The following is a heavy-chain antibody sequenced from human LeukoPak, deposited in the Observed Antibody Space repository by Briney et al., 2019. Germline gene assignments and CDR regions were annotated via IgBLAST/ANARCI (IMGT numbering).Heavy chain of an antibody. D-gene: IGHD5-24*01. J-gene: IGHJ4*02. CDR2: ISSSSSYI. CDR1: GFTFSTYS. V-gene: IGHV3-21*01. CDR3: ARVGEKAFHLWPEIDY. Sequence: GGSLRLSCSASGFTFSTYSMNWVRQAPGKGLEWVSSISSSSSYIYYADSVKGRFTISRDNAKKSLYLQMNSLRAEDTAVYYCARVGEKAFHLWPEIDYWGQGTLVTVSS.